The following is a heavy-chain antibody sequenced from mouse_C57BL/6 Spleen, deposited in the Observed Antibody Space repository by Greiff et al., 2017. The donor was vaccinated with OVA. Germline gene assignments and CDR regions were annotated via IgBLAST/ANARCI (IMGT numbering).Heavy chain of an antibody. Sequence: QVQLQQPGAELVKPGASVKMSCKASGYTFTSYWITWVKQRPGQGLEWIGDIYPGSGSTNYNEKFKSKATLTVDTSSSTAYMQLSSLTSEDSAVYYCARSRDDGYYWFAYWGQGTLVTVSA. CDR3: ARSRDDGYYWFAY. D-gene: IGHD2-3*01. J-gene: IGHJ3*01. V-gene: IGHV1-55*01. CDR2: IYPGSGST. CDR1: GYTFTSYW.